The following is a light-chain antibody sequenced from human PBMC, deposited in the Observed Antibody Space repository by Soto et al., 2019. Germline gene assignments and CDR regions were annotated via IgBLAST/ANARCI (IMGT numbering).Light chain of an antibody. CDR1: QSINSA. Sequence: EIVLTQSPVTLSLSPGERVTLSCRASQSINSALAWYQQKPGQAPRLLIYDASKRATDIPVRFSGSGSGIDFTLTISSLEPEDFAVYYCQQFNNWPLTFGGGTKVDI. J-gene: IGKJ4*01. CDR3: QQFNNWPLT. CDR2: DAS. V-gene: IGKV3-11*01.